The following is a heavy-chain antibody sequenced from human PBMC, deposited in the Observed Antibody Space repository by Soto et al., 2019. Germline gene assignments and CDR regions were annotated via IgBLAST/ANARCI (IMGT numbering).Heavy chain of an antibody. CDR3: ARDRNGGNSDY. Sequence: QVQLQESGPGLVKPSETLSLTCTVSGGSVSSGGYYWSWVRQPPGKGLEWIGYIYYSGSTNYNPSLKSRVTISIDTSKNQFSLKLSSVTAADTAVYYCARDRNGGNSDYWGQGTLVTVSS. CDR1: GGSVSSGGYY. J-gene: IGHJ4*02. CDR2: IYYSGST. V-gene: IGHV4-61*08. D-gene: IGHD2-15*01.